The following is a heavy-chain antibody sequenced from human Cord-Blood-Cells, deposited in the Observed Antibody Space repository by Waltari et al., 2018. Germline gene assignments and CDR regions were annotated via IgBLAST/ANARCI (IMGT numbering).Heavy chain of an antibody. D-gene: IGHD6-19*01. J-gene: IGHJ4*02. V-gene: IGHV4-34*01. CDR2: INHSGST. CDR3: ARGRRIAVAGNFDY. CDR1: GGSFSGYY. Sequence: QVQLQQWGAGPLKPSETLSLTCAVYGGSFSGYYWSWIRQPPGKGLEWIGEINHSGSTNYNPSLKSRVTISVDTSKNQFSLKLSSVTAADTAVYYCARGRRIAVAGNFDYWGQGTLVTVSS.